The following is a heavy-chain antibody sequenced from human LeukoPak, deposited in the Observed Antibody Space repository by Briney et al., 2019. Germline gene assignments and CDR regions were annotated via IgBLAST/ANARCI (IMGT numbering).Heavy chain of an antibody. D-gene: IGHD1-14*01. CDR2: IQEDGSAT. CDR1: GFIFSNYY. CDR3: ARRKEVQTTFDC. J-gene: IGHJ4*02. Sequence: PGGSLRLSCAASGFIFSNYYMGWVRQAPGKGLEWVANIQEDGSATYYVDSVRGGFTISRDNAKKSLDLQMNSLRAEDTAVYFCARRKEVQTTFDCWGQGTLVTVSS. V-gene: IGHV3-7*01.